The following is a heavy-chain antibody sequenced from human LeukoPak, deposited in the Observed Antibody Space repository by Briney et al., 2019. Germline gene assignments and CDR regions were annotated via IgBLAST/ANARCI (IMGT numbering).Heavy chain of an antibody. J-gene: IGHJ4*02. CDR1: GFTFSYYS. D-gene: IGHD2-21*02. Sequence: GGSLRLSCAASGFTFSYYSMNWVRQAPGKGLEWVSSISSSSINIYYADSVKGRFTISGDNAKNTLYLQMNSLRAEDTAVYYCARGHCGGDCYPSDYWGQGTLVTVSS. V-gene: IGHV3-21*01. CDR3: ARGHCGGDCYPSDY. CDR2: ISSSSINI.